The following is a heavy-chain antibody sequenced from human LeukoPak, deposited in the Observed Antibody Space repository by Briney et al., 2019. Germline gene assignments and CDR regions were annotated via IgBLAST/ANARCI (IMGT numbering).Heavy chain of an antibody. CDR2: IYYSGST. J-gene: IGHJ4*02. D-gene: IGHD1-26*01. Sequence: SETLSLTCTVSGGSISSYYWSWIRLPPGKGLEWIGYIYYSGSTNYNPSLKSRVTISVDTSKNQFSLKLSSVTAADTAVYYCAISTWELPQFDYWGQGTLVTVSS. CDR1: GGSISSYY. V-gene: IGHV4-59*01. CDR3: AISTWELPQFDY.